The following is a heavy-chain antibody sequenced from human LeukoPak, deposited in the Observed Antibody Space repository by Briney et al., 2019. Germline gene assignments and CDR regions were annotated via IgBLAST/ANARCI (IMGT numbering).Heavy chain of an antibody. CDR3: AGLEYSYGVDY. Sequence: PSETLSLTCTVSGGSISSYYWSWIRQPPGKGLEWIGYIYYSGSTNYNPSLKSRVTISVDTSKNQFSLKLSSVTAADTAVYYCAGLEYSYGVDYWXXXXXVTVSS. V-gene: IGHV4-59*08. J-gene: IGHJ4*02. CDR2: IYYSGST. CDR1: GGSISSYY. D-gene: IGHD5-18*01.